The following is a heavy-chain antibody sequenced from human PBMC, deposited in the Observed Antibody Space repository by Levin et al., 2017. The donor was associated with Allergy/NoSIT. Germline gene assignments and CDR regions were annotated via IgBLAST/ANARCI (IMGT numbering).Heavy chain of an antibody. Sequence: SETLSLTCIVSGASISSYHWSWIRQPPGKGLEWIGYIYYSGSTKYNPSLKSRATMSVDTSKNQFSLTLKSVTAADTAVYFCARDRVVASSGTFYYYGMAVWGQGTTVTVS. D-gene: IGHD2-15*01. J-gene: IGHJ6*02. CDR2: IYYSGST. CDR1: GASISSYH. CDR3: ARDRVVASSGTFYYYGMAV. V-gene: IGHV4-59*13.